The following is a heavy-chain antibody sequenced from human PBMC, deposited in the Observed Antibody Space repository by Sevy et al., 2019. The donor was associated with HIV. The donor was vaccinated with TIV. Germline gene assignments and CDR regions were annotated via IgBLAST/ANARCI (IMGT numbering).Heavy chain of an antibody. CDR3: ERAVYYGSGTRLYYFDY. D-gene: IGHD3-10*01. Sequence: SQTLSLTCAISGDSVSSNSAAWNWIRQSPSRGLEWLGRTYYRSKWYNDYAVSVKSRITINPDTSKNQFSLQLNSVTPGDTAVYYCERAVYYGSGTRLYYFDYWGQGTLVTVSS. J-gene: IGHJ4*02. CDR1: GDSVSSNSAA. V-gene: IGHV6-1*01. CDR2: TYYRSKWYN.